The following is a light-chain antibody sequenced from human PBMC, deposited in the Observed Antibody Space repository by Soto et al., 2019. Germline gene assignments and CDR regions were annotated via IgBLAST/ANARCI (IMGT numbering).Light chain of an antibody. CDR3: LQYSSHSWT. Sequence: DIQITQSPSSLSRSVGDRLTITCRVSRSISDWLAWYQQKPGKAPELMIFDASNLKSGVSSRFSGSGSGTECTRTISRLQPDDVETYYCLQYSSHSWTFGQGTKVDIK. V-gene: IGKV1-5*01. J-gene: IGKJ1*01. CDR2: DAS. CDR1: RSISDW.